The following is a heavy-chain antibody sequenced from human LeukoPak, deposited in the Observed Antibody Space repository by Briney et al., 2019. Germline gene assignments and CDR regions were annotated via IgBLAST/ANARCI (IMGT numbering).Heavy chain of an antibody. CDR3: ARGTRYSSSSVGAFDI. V-gene: IGHV4-59*01. CDR2: IYYSGST. Sequence: SETLSLTCTVSGGSISSYYWSWIRQPPGKGLEWIGYIYYSGSTNYNPSLKSRVTISVDTSKNQFSLKLSSVTAADTAVYYCARGTRYSSSSVGAFDIWGQGTMVTVSS. J-gene: IGHJ3*02. D-gene: IGHD6-6*01. CDR1: GGSISSYY.